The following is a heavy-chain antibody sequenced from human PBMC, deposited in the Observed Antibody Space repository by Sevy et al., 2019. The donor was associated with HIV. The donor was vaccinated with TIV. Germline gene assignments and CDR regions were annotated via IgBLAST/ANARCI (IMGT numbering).Heavy chain of an antibody. D-gene: IGHD3-10*01. V-gene: IGHV3-21*06. CDR2: ISSASSYI. CDR3: ARGDYYGSLYYFDY. CDR1: GFTFNYHF. J-gene: IGHJ4*02. Sequence: GGSLRLSCAASGFTFNYHFMNWVRQLPGKGLEWVSYISSASSYINYSDSVKGRFTIPRDNAKNLVFLEMNNLRPEDTAVYFCARGDYYGSLYYFDYWGQGTLVTVSS.